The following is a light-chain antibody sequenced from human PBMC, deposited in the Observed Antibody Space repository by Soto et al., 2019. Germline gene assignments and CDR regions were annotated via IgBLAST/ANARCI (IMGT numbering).Light chain of an antibody. CDR3: QQYNAH. J-gene: IGKJ1*01. CDR1: QSISTW. V-gene: IGKV1-5*01. Sequence: DIQMTQSPSTLSASVGDRVTITCRASQSISTWLAWYQQKPGKAPKLLIYGASNLQSGVPSRFSGSGSGTEFTLTISSLQPDDFATYYCQQYNAHFGRGTKVDIK. CDR2: GAS.